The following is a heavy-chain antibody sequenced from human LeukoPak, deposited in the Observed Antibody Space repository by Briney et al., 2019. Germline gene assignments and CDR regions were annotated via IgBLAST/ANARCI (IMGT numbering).Heavy chain of an antibody. CDR3: ARMRIMTTITNFDY. Sequence: GESLKISCKGSGFSFSTYWIGWVRQLPGKGLEWMGIIYPDDSDTRYSPSFQGQVAISADKSISTTYLQWCRLQASDTAMYYCARMRIMTTITNFDYWGQGTLVTVSS. J-gene: IGHJ4*02. CDR1: GFSFSTYW. CDR2: IYPDDSDT. V-gene: IGHV5-51*01. D-gene: IGHD4-17*01.